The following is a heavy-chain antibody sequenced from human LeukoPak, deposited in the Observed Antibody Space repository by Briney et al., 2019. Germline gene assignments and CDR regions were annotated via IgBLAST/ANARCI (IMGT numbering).Heavy chain of an antibody. J-gene: IGHJ3*02. CDR3: ARRVVTGGAFDI. CDR2: MNPNSGNT. D-gene: IGHD4-23*01. Sequence: ASVNVSCKASGYTFTSYDINWVRQATGQGLEWMGWMNPNSGNTGYAQKFQGRVTITRNTSISTAYMELSSLRSEDTTVYYCARRVVTGGAFDIWGQGAMVTVSS. CDR1: GYTFTSYD. V-gene: IGHV1-8*03.